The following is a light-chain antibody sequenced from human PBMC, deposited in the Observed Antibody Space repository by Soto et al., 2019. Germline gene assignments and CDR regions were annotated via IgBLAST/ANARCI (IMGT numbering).Light chain of an antibody. V-gene: IGKV3-15*01. Sequence: EIVMTQSPGTLSVSPGERATLSCRASQSVRANLAWSQQKPGQAPRLLVYGASTRGTGVPARFSGSGSGTEFTLTISTLQSEDFAVYYCKQYNTWPRTFGPGTKVDFK. CDR3: KQYNTWPRT. J-gene: IGKJ3*01. CDR1: QSVRAN. CDR2: GAS.